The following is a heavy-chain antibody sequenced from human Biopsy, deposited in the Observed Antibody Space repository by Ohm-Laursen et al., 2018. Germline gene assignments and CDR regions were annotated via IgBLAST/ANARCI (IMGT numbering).Heavy chain of an antibody. Sequence: PSDTLSLTCTVSGGSISSYYWTWIRQPPGKGLEWIGHISHTGYTSYKSSLKSRVTISLDTSRKHFSLRLTSLAAADTAVYYCARGSNEYGGLYFPHWGQGTLVTVSS. J-gene: IGHJ1*01. CDR1: GGSISSYY. CDR3: ARGSNEYGGLYFPH. CDR2: ISHTGYT. D-gene: IGHD4-23*01. V-gene: IGHV4-59*07.